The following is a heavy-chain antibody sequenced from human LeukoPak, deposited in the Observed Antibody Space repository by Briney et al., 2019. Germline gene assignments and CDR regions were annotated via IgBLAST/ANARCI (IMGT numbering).Heavy chain of an antibody. CDR2: INADGSSA. CDR1: GFTLSNYW. V-gene: IGHV3-74*01. CDR3: ARDYGRSRDYGMDV. Sequence: PGGFLRLSCAASGFTLSNYWMHWVRQAPGKGLVWVSRINADGSSASYADSVKGRFTISRDNAKNTLYLQMTSLRAEDTAMYYCARDYGRSRDYGMDVWGQGTTVTVSS. J-gene: IGHJ6*02. D-gene: IGHD3-10*01.